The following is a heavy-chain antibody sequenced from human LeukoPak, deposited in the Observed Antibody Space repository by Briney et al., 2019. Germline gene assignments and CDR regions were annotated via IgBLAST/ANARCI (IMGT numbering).Heavy chain of an antibody. D-gene: IGHD1-14*01. CDR3: ARDDHGAIYFDS. CDR1: GFTFSHHG. CDR2: IWYGGNIK. Sequence: GGSLRLSCGASGFTFSHHGMHWVRQAPGKGLQWVANIWYGGNIKYYADPVNGRFTISRDNSKNTLYLQMNSLRAEDTAVYYCARDDHGAIYFDSWGQGTLVTVSS. J-gene: IGHJ4*02. V-gene: IGHV3-33*01.